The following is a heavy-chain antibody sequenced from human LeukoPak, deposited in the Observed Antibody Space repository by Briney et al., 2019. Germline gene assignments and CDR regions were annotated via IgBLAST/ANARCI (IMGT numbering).Heavy chain of an antibody. CDR2: ISSSSSYI. V-gene: IGHV3-21*01. J-gene: IGHJ3*02. Sequence: PGGSLSLFCGASGFTFSSYSMNWVRQAPGKGLEWVSSISSSSSYIYYADSVKGRFTISRDNAKNSLYLQMNSLRAEDTAVYYCARVSLVDAFDIWGQGTMVTVSS. CDR1: GFTFSSYS. D-gene: IGHD6-13*01. CDR3: ARVSLVDAFDI.